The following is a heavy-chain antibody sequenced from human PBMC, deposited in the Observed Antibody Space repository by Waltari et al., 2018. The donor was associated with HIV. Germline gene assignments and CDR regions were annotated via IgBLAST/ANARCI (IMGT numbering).Heavy chain of an antibody. CDR3: ARTVGTSISGVITYNWFDS. V-gene: IGHV4-59*01. D-gene: IGHD3-3*01. CDR2: IYYTGTS. Sequence: QVQLQESGPGLVKPSETLSLTCNVSAATFNTSYLTSILQSPAKGLEWIGYIYYTGTSNYNPSPSLKSRVTMSLDTSKTQFSLKLTSVSAADTAVYYCARTVGTSISGVITYNWFDSWGQGTLVTVSS. J-gene: IGHJ5*01. CDR1: AATFNTSY.